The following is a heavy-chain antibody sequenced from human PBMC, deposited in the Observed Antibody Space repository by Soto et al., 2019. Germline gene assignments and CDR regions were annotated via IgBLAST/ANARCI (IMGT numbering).Heavy chain of an antibody. CDR3: VRGSLYYYDDNDQVPDY. V-gene: IGHV5-51*03. J-gene: IGHJ4*02. Sequence: EVQLVQSGAEAKKPGESLKISCKGSGYSFSTYWIGWVCQLPGKGLEWMGVVHPDDSDTRSSPSFQGQVTISADKSIRTSYLQWSSLKASDTAMFYCVRGSLYYYDDNDQVPDYWGQGTLVPVSS. CDR2: VHPDDSDT. CDR1: GYSFSTYW. D-gene: IGHD3-22*01.